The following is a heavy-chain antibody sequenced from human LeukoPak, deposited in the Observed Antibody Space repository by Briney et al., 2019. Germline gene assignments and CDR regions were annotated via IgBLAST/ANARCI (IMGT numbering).Heavy chain of an antibody. J-gene: IGHJ4*02. V-gene: IGHV3-53*01. Sequence: PGGSLRLSCAASGFTVSGNYMSWVRQAPGKGLEWVSVIYSGGSTYYADSVKGRFTISRDNSKNTLYLQMNSLRAEDTAVYYCARGYCSGGSCYLDGNYYFDYWGQGTLVTVSS. D-gene: IGHD2-15*01. CDR2: IYSGGST. CDR1: GFTVSGNY. CDR3: ARGYCSGGSCYLDGNYYFDY.